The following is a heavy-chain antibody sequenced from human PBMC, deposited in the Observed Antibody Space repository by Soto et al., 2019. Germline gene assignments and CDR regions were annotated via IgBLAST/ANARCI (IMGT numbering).Heavy chain of an antibody. D-gene: IGHD6-25*01. CDR3: AKFFVETGGSSGWPWSFYY. CDR1: GFTFSSYA. J-gene: IGHJ4*02. CDR2: SSGSGGTT. Sequence: EVQLLESGEGLVQPGRSLRLSCAASGFTFSSYAMSWVGQAPGKGLEWVSASSGSGGTTYYADSVKGRFTISRDNSMNTLFLQMNSLRAEDTAVYYCAKFFVETGGSSGWPWSFYYWGQGTLVTVSS. V-gene: IGHV3-23*01.